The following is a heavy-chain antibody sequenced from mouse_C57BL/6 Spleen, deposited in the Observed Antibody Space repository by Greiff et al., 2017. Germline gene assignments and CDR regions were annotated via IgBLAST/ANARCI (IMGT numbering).Heavy chain of an antibody. D-gene: IGHD1-1*01. CDR3: ARVYYGSSYRYFDV. CDR2: ISSGSSTI. V-gene: IGHV5-17*01. Sequence: EVKLVESGGGLVKPGGSLKLSCAASGFTFSDYGMHWVRQAPEKGLEWVAYISSGSSTIYYADTVKGRFTISRDNAKNTLFLQMTSLRSEDTAMYYCARVYYGSSYRYFDVWGTGTTVTVSS. J-gene: IGHJ1*03. CDR1: GFTFSDYG.